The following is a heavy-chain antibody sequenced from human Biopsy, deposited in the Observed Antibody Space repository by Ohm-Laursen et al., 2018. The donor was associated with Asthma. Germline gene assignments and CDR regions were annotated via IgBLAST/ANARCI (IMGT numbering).Heavy chain of an antibody. J-gene: IGHJ3*02. Sequence: TLSLTWAVYGGSFSGHYWNWIRQPPGKGLEWIGEIIHSGNSNYNRSLKSRVTMSVDTPKNQFSLKLSSVTAADTAVYYCARQKLVAAEGPFDMWGQGTMVIVSS. CDR3: ARQKLVAAEGPFDM. V-gene: IGHV4-34*12. CDR2: IIHSGNS. CDR1: GGSFSGHY. D-gene: IGHD1-26*01.